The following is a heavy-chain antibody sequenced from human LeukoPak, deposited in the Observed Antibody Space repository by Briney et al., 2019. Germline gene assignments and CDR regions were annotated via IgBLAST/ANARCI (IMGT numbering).Heavy chain of an antibody. CDR2: ISWNSGSI. Sequence: GGSLRLSCAASGFTFDDYAMHWVRQAPGKGLEWVSGISWNSGSIGYADSVKGRFTISRDNAKNSLYLQMNSLRAEDTALYYCAKDRLPCSSTSCYYYYYGMDVWGQGTTVTVSS. D-gene: IGHD2-2*01. V-gene: IGHV3-9*01. CDR3: AKDRLPCSSTSCYYYYYGMDV. CDR1: GFTFDDYA. J-gene: IGHJ6*02.